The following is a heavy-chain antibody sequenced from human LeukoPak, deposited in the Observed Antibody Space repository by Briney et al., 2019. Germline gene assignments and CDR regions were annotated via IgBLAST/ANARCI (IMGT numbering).Heavy chain of an antibody. CDR3: ARGSPQKGTNGVCYTS. CDR2: LYYTGST. Sequence: TSETLSLTCTVSGGSINNSNYYWGWIRQPPGKGLEWIGSLYYTGSTFYNPSLKNRVTISVDTSKNHLSLKLSSVTAADTAVYYCARGSPQKGTNGVCYTSWGQGTLVTVSS. V-gene: IGHV4-39*07. J-gene: IGHJ4*02. CDR1: GGSINNSNYY. D-gene: IGHD2-8*01.